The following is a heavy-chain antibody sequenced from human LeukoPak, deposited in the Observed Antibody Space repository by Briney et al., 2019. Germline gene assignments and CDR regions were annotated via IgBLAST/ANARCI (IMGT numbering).Heavy chain of an antibody. D-gene: IGHD6-6*01. CDR2: LYSGGST. CDR3: AKDHSSSHFDY. J-gene: IGHJ4*02. CDR1: GFTVSNDY. Sequence: PGGSLRLSCVASGFTVSNDYMTWVRQAPGKGLEYISALYSGGSTYYADSVKGRFTISRDNSKNTLYLQMNSLRAEDTAVYYCAKDHSSSHFDYWGQGTLVTVSS. V-gene: IGHV3-66*02.